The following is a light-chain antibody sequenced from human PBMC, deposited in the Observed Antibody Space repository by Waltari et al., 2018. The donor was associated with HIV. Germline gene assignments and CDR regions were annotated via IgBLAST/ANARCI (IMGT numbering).Light chain of an antibody. CDR1: SSDIGGHYS. V-gene: IGLV2-14*01. CDR2: AVT. Sequence: QSALTQPASVSGSPGQSITISCTGTSSDIGGHYSVSWYQQLPGKAPKLMIYAVTYRPSGVSNRFSGSKSGNTAYLTISGLQGEDEADYYCLSYTITNTLVFGGGTKLTVL. J-gene: IGLJ3*02. CDR3: LSYTITNTLV.